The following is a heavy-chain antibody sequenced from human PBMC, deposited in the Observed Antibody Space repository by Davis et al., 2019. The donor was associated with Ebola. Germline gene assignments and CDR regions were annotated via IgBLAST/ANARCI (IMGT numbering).Heavy chain of an antibody. CDR2: ISSSSSYT. CDR3: AREKYFATSGYET. Sequence: GESLKISCAASGFTFSDYYMSWIRQAPGQGLEWVSYISSSSSYTNYADSVKGRFTISRDNAKNSLYLQMNSLRAEDTAVYYCAREKYFATSGYETWGQGTLVTVSS. D-gene: IGHD5-12*01. J-gene: IGHJ5*02. V-gene: IGHV3-11*06. CDR1: GFTFSDYY.